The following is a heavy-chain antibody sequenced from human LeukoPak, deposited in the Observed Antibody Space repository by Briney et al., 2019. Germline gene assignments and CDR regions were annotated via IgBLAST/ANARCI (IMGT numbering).Heavy chain of an antibody. Sequence: GGSLRLSCAASGFTFSSYWMSWVRQAPGKGLEWVANIKQDGSEKYYVDSVKGRFTISRDNAKNSLYLQMNSLRAEDTAVYYCARLDQGPIAAAGRGGFDYWGQGTLVTVSS. D-gene: IGHD6-13*01. J-gene: IGHJ4*02. CDR3: ARLDQGPIAAAGRGGFDY. CDR1: GFTFSSYW. CDR2: IKQDGSEK. V-gene: IGHV3-7*01.